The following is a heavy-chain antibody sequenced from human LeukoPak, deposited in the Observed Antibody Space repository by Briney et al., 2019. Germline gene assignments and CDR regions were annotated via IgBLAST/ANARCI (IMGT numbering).Heavy chain of an antibody. CDR1: GDSLSAHY. Sequence: SETLSLTCTVSGDSLSAHYWSWIRQPPGKGLEWIGYIYGSGSTHYDPSFRSRATISVDTSKNQFSLQLTSVAAADTAVYYCARNVGWYSHDTWGQGTLVTVSS. V-gene: IGHV4-59*08. CDR3: ARNVGWYSHDT. J-gene: IGHJ5*02. D-gene: IGHD6-19*01. CDR2: IYGSGST.